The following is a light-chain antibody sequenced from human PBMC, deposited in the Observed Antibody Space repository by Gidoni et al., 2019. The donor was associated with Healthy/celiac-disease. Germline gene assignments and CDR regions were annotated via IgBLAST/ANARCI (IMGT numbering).Light chain of an antibody. CDR3: QQLNSYPRT. J-gene: IGKJ1*01. CDR2: AAS. Sequence: IQLTQSPSFLSASVGDRVTITCRASQGISSYLAWYQQKPGKAPKLLIYAASTLQSGVPSRFSGSGSGTEFTLTSSSLQPEDFATYYCQQLNSYPRTFGQGTKVEIK. CDR1: QGISSY. V-gene: IGKV1-9*01.